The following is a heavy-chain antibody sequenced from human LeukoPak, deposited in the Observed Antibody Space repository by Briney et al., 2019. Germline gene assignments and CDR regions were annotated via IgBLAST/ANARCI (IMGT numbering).Heavy chain of an antibody. CDR3: AREQSGTRGWYTVDY. D-gene: IGHD6-19*01. CDR2: IRPDGDRT. V-gene: IGHV3-23*01. J-gene: IGHJ4*02. CDR1: GFTFSTYA. Sequence: GGPLRLSCAASGFTFSTYAITWVRQGPGKGLEWVSAIRPDGDRTYYANSVRGRFTISRDNSKDTVYLQINGLRVEDTAVYYCAREQSGTRGWYTVDYWGQGTLVTVSS.